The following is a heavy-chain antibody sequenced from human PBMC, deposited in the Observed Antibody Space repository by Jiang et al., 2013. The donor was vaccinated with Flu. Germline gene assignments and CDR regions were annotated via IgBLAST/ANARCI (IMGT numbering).Heavy chain of an antibody. V-gene: IGHV1-69*04. CDR1: GGTFSSYA. CDR3: ARDGCSGGSCYSYYYGMDV. CDR2: IIPILGIA. Sequence: GAEVKKPGSSVKVSCKASGGTFSSYAISWVRQAPGQGLEWMGRIIPILGIANYAQKFQGRVTITADKSTSTAYMELSSLRSEDTAVYYCARDGCSGGSCYSYYYGMDVWGKGTTVTVSS. J-gene: IGHJ6*04. D-gene: IGHD2-15*01.